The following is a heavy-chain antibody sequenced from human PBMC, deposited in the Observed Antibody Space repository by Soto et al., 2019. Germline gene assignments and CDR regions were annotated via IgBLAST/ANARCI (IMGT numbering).Heavy chain of an antibody. J-gene: IGHJ4*02. Sequence: PGGALRLSCAASGFTFSSYAMHWVRQAPGKGLEWVAVISYDGSNKYYADSVKGRFTISRDNSKNTLYLQMNSLRAEDTAVYYCASIVGATNFDYWGQGTLVTVSS. CDR2: ISYDGSNK. V-gene: IGHV3-30-3*01. CDR3: ASIVGATNFDY. CDR1: GFTFSSYA. D-gene: IGHD1-26*01.